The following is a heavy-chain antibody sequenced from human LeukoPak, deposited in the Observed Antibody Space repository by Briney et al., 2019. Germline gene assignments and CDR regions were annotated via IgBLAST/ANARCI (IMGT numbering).Heavy chain of an antibody. D-gene: IGHD5-12*01. J-gene: IGHJ6*02. CDR2: VNFDGNST. CDR3: ARDSGHGMGV. V-gene: IGHV3-74*01. CDR1: GFAFSRFW. Sequence: GGSLRLSCAASGFAFSRFWMHWVRQAPGTGLVWVSRVNFDGNSTTYADSVRGRFTISRDNAKNTLFLQMNSLRAEDTAVYYCARDSGHGMGVWGQGTTVTVSS.